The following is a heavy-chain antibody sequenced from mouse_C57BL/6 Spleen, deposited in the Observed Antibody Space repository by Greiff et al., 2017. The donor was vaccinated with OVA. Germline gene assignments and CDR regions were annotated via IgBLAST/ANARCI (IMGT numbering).Heavy chain of an antibody. D-gene: IGHD2-1*01. J-gene: IGHJ3*01. CDR2: FYPGSGSI. CDR3: ARQKGNYVRFAY. V-gene: IGHV1-62-2*01. CDR1: GYTFTEYT. Sequence: VQLVESGAELVKPGASVKLSCKASGYTFTEYTIHWVKQRSGQGLEWIGWFYPGSGSIKYNEKFKDKATLTADKSSSTVYMELSRLTSEDSAVYFCARQKGNYVRFAYWGQGTLVTVSA.